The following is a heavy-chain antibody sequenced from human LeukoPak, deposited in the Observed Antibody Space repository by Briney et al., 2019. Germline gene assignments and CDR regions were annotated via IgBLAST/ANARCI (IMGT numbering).Heavy chain of an antibody. Sequence: GGSLRLSCAASGFTFSSCATSWVRLAPGKGLEWVSTISMSGGDTFYADSVKGRFTVSRDNSKNTLYLQMNSLRAEDTAMYFCSKPGSGSYFTNNCFDPWGQGTLVTVSS. D-gene: IGHD1-26*01. CDR3: SKPGSGSYFTNNCFDP. CDR1: GFTFSSCA. J-gene: IGHJ5*02. CDR2: ISMSGGDT. V-gene: IGHV3-23*01.